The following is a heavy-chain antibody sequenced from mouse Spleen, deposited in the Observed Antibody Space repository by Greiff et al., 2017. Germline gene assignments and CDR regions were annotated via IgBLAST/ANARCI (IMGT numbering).Heavy chain of an antibody. CDR2: SRNKANDYTT. Sequence: EVQLVESGGGLVQSGRSLRLSCATSGFTFSDFYMEWVRQAPGKGLEWIAASRNKANDYTTEYSASVKGRFIVSRDTSQSILYLQMNALRAEDTAIYYCARYLGPGYFDVWGAGTTVTVSS. D-gene: IGHD4-1*01. V-gene: IGHV7-1*01. CDR1: GFTFSDFY. J-gene: IGHJ1*01. CDR3: ARYLGPGYFDV.